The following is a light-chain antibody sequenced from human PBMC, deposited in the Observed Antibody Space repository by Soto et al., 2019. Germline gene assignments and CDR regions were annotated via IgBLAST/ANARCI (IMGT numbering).Light chain of an antibody. CDR2: DVN. CDR1: SSDVGGYNY. CDR3: SSYTSSSTRV. Sequence: QSVLTQPASVSGSPGQSITISCTGTSSDVGGYNYVSWYQQYPGKAPKLMIYDVNNRPSGVSSRFSGSKSGNTASLAISGLQTEDEADYYCSSYTSSSTRVFGTGTKVTVL. J-gene: IGLJ1*01. V-gene: IGLV2-14*01.